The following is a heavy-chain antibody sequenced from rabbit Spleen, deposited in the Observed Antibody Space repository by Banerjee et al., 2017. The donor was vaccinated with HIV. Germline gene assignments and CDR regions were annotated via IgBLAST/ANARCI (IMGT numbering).Heavy chain of an antibody. CDR1: GFSFSNKAV. J-gene: IGHJ4*01. CDR2: INAVTGKA. V-gene: IGHV1S45*01. Sequence: QEQLVESGGGLVKPEGSLKLSCTASGFSFSNKAVMCWVRQAPGKGLEWIACINAVTGKAVYASWAKGRFTFSKTSSTTVTLQMTSLTAADTATYFCARADYRGYGYHSDLWGPGTLVTVS. CDR3: ARADYRGYGYHSDL. D-gene: IGHD6-1*01.